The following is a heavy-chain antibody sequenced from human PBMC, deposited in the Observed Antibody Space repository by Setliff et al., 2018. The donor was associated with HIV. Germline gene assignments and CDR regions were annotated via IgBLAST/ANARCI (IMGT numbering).Heavy chain of an antibody. V-gene: IGHV4-59*12. D-gene: IGHD3-22*01. CDR3: ARVRLTMIMMVDYFDQ. Sequence: SETLSLTCTVSGASISDYYWNWIRQPPGKGLEWVGYVYSTGDTNYNPSLKSRVTLSADTSKNQLSLSLTSVTAADTAVYYCARVRLTMIMMVDYFDQWGQGTLVTVSS. CDR2: VYSTGDT. J-gene: IGHJ4*02. CDR1: GASISDYY.